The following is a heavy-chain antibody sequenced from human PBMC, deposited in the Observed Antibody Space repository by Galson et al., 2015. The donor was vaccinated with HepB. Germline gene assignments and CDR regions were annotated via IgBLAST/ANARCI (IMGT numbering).Heavy chain of an antibody. Sequence: SLRLSCAASGFIFSSYVMHWVRQAPGKGLEWVAVISYDGSNRYYADSVKGRFTISRDNSKNTLYLQMNSLGTDDTAVYYCARAVVPDAVIPEADVWGKGTTVTVTS. CDR1: GFIFSSYV. V-gene: IGHV3-30-3*01. D-gene: IGHD2-2*01. J-gene: IGHJ6*03. CDR3: ARAVVPDAVIPEADV. CDR2: ISYDGSNR.